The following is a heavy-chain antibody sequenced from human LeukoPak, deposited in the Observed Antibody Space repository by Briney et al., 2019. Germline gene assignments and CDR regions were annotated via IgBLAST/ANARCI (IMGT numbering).Heavy chain of an antibody. CDR1: GFTFSSYA. CDR3: ASQYTSSRIFDD. V-gene: IGHV3-21*01. Sequence: GGSLRLSCAASGFTFSSYAMSWVRQAPGKGLEWVSSISSSSTYIYYADSVKGRFTVSRDNAKNSLYLQMNSLRAEDTAVYFCASQYTSSRIFDDWGQGTLVTVSS. J-gene: IGHJ4*02. CDR2: ISSSSTYI. D-gene: IGHD6-13*01.